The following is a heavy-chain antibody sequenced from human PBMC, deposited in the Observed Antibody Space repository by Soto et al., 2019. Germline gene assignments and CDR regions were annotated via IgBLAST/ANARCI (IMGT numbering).Heavy chain of an antibody. Sequence: QGHLVQSGAEVKKPGTSVKVSCKASGYTFTRYGISWVRQAPGQGLEGMGWISGYNGDTNYARNLPGRVTMTIDTSTSTAYMELRSLTSEDTAVYYCAKNGQPPYYYYGLDVWGQGTTVTVSS. V-gene: IGHV1-18*01. CDR1: GYTFTRYG. CDR2: ISGYNGDT. CDR3: AKNGQPPYYYYGLDV. J-gene: IGHJ6*02. D-gene: IGHD2-8*01.